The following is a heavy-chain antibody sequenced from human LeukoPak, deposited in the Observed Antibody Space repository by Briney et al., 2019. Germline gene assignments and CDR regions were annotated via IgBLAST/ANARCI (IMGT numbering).Heavy chain of an antibody. CDR1: GYIFTTYF. CDR2: INPSGGST. V-gene: IGHV1-46*01. J-gene: IGHJ4*02. D-gene: IGHD3-22*01. Sequence: ASVKVSCKASGYIFTTYFMHWVRQAPGQGLEWMGIINPSGGSTSYAQKFQGRVTMTRDTSTSTVYMELSSLRSEDTAVYYCARDERTYDSSGYDYPVDYWGQGTLVTVSS. CDR3: ARDERTYDSSGYDYPVDY.